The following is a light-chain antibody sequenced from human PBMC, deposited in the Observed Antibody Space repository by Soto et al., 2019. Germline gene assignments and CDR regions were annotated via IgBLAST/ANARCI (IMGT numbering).Light chain of an antibody. CDR3: QSYDNSLTYV. CDR1: SSNIGAPYD. Sequence: QSALTQPPSVSGAPGQRVTISCTGSSSNIGAPYDVHWYQQLPGTAPKLLIYGNSNRPSGVPDRFSGSKSGTSASLAITGLQAEDEADYYCQSYDNSLTYVFGTGTKLTVL. V-gene: IGLV1-40*01. CDR2: GNS. J-gene: IGLJ1*01.